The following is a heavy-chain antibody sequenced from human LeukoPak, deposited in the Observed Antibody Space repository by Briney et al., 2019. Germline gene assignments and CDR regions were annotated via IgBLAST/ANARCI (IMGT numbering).Heavy chain of an antibody. CDR1: GFTFSNYW. CDR3: AKLGITMIGGV. D-gene: IGHD3-10*02. J-gene: IGHJ6*04. V-gene: IGHV3-74*01. CDR2: INSDGINT. Sequence: GGSLRLSCAASGFTFSNYWMHWVRQAPGKGLVWVSRINSDGINTSYADSVKGRFTISRDNAKNTLNLQMNSLRAEDTAVYYCAKLGITMIGGVWGKGTTVTISS.